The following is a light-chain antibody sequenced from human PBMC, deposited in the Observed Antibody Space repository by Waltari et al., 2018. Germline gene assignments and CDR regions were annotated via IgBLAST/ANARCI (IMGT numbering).Light chain of an antibody. Sequence: QSVLTQPPSVSAAPGQRVTISCSGSSSNIGLNYVSWYRQFPGTAPKLLIYDEDKRPSGIPDRFSASKSGTSATLDITGLQTGDEADYYCGTWDNALTGWVFGGGTKLTVV. V-gene: IGLV1-51*01. J-gene: IGLJ3*02. CDR3: GTWDNALTGWV. CDR2: DED. CDR1: SSNIGLNY.